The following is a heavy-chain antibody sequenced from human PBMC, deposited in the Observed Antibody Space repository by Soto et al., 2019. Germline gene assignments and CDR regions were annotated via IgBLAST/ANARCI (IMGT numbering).Heavy chain of an antibody. CDR1: GFSFSNFG. V-gene: IGHV3-30*13. CDR2: MSFDGSKN. Sequence: QAQLVESGGGVVQPGRSLRLSCIVSGFSFSNFGMHWVRQAPGKGLEWVAAMSFDGSKNYYADSVKGRFTISRDVSKNSLYLQMESLIPEDTAVYFCVKDTAWSVELVGMDVWGQGTTVLVSS. CDR3: VKDTAWSVELVGMDV. D-gene: IGHD3-3*01. J-gene: IGHJ6*02.